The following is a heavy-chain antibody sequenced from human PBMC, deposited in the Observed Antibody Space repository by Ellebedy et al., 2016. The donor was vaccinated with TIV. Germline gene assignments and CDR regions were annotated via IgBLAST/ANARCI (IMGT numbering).Heavy chain of an antibody. Sequence: AASAKVSCKASGYTFTNYGISWVRQAPGQGLEWMGSFSGYNGNTYSAQKLQGRVTMTTDTSTSTAYMELRSLRSDDTAVYYCARFVDGDYEDYWGQGALVTVSS. CDR2: FSGYNGNT. V-gene: IGHV1-18*04. CDR1: GYTFTNYG. CDR3: ARFVDGDYEDY. J-gene: IGHJ4*02. D-gene: IGHD4-17*01.